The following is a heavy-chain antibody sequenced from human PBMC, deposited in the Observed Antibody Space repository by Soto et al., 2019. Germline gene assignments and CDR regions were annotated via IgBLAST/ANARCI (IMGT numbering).Heavy chain of an antibody. CDR3: TTDSYITMIVVSFDY. CDR1: GFAFSNAW. V-gene: IGHV3-15*07. J-gene: IGHJ4*01. D-gene: IGHD3-22*01. Sequence: GGSLRLSCAASGFAFSNAWINWVRQAPGKGLEWVGRIKSKTDGGTTDFAAPVRGRFAISRDDSKNMVYMQMNSLKTEDTAVYYCTTDSYITMIVVSFDYWGNGTLVTVSS. CDR2: IKSKTDGGTT.